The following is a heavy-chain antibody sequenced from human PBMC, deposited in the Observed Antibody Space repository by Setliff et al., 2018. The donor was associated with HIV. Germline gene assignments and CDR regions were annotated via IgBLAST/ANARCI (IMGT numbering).Heavy chain of an antibody. Sequence: GASVKVSCKASGGSFSSYGISWVRQAPGQGLEWMGGIIPILGITNYAQKFQGRVTISADKSTSTASMELSSLRSGDTAVYHCARSSYDILTGYYKALEYWGQGTLVTV. CDR2: IIPILGIT. CDR3: ARSSYDILTGYYKALEY. D-gene: IGHD3-9*01. CDR1: GGSFSSYG. J-gene: IGHJ4*02. V-gene: IGHV1-69*10.